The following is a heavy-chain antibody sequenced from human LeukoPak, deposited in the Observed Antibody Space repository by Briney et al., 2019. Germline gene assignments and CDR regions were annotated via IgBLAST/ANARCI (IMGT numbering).Heavy chain of an antibody. V-gene: IGHV4-4*09. J-gene: IGHJ5*02. CDR1: GGSISSYY. CDR2: IYTSGST. CDR3: ARRRGWSGYYGNWFDP. D-gene: IGHD3-3*01. Sequence: SETLSVTCTVSGGSISSYYWSWIRQPPGKGLEWVGYIYTSGSTNYNPSLKCRVTISVATSKNQFLLKLSSVTAAATAGQSCARRRGWSGYYGNWFDPRGQGTLGTVS.